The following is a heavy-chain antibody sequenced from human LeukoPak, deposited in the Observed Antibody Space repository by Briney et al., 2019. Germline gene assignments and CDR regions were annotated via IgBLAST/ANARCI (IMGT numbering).Heavy chain of an antibody. Sequence: GGSLRLSCAASGFTFNSYAMSWVRQAPGKGLEWVSGISGSGGSTYYADSVKGRFTISRDNSKNTLYLRMNSLRAEDTAVYYCVKTLDIVVVVATPTYFDYWGQGTLVTVSS. CDR2: ISGSGGST. J-gene: IGHJ4*02. CDR3: VKTLDIVVVVATPTYFDY. V-gene: IGHV3-23*01. CDR1: GFTFNSYA. D-gene: IGHD2-15*01.